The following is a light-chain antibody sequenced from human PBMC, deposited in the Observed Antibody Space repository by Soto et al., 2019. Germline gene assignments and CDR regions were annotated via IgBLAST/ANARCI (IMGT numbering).Light chain of an antibody. J-gene: IGKJ1*01. CDR2: GAS. Sequence: EIVLKQSPGTLSLSPGERATLSCRASQSVSSSYLAWYQQKPGQAPRLLIYGASSRATGIPDRFSGSGSGTDFTLTISRLEPEDFAVYYCQQYGSSLLTFGQGTKVEIK. CDR1: QSVSSSY. CDR3: QQYGSSLLT. V-gene: IGKV3-20*01.